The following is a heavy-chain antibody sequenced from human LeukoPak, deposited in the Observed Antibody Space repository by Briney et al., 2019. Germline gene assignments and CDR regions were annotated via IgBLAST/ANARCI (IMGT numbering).Heavy chain of an antibody. Sequence: PSETPSLTCTVSGGSISSSSYYWGWIRQPPGKGLEWIGSIYYSGSTYYNPSLKSRVTISVDTSKNQFSLKLSSVTAADTAVYYCASKLYDFWSGYYTYYYYMDVWGKGTTVTVSS. CDR2: IYYSGST. J-gene: IGHJ6*03. CDR1: GGSISSSSYY. CDR3: ASKLYDFWSGYYTYYYYMDV. D-gene: IGHD3-3*01. V-gene: IGHV4-39*07.